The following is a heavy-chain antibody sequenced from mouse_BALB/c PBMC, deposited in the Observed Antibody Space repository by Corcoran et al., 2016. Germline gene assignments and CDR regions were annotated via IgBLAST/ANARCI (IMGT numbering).Heavy chain of an antibody. CDR3: AREVPGGYPFDY. V-gene: IGHV1S136*01. Sequence: GTELVKPGASVKMSCKASGYTFTSYVMHWVKQKPGQGLEWIGYIYPYNDGTKYNEKFKGKATLTSDKSSSAVYMEFSSLTSEDSAVYYCAREVPGGYPFDYWGQGTTLTVSS. D-gene: IGHD2-2*01. J-gene: IGHJ2*01. CDR2: IYPYNDGT. CDR1: GYTFTSYV.